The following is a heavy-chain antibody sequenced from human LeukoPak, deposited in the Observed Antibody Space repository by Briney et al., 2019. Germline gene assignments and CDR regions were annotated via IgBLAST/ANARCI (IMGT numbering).Heavy chain of an antibody. V-gene: IGHV3-23*01. CDR3: AKGRSYYYDSSGLDY. Sequence: PGGSLRLSCAASGFTFSSYAMSWVRQAPGKGLEWVSGISGRGGGSTYYADSVKGRFTISRDDSKNTVYLQMNSLRAEDTALYYCAKGRSYYYDSSGLDYWGQGTLVTVSS. D-gene: IGHD3-22*01. CDR2: ISGRGGGST. CDR1: GFTFSSYA. J-gene: IGHJ4*02.